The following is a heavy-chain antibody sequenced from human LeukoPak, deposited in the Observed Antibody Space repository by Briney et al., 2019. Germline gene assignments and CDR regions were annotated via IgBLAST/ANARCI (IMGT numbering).Heavy chain of an antibody. V-gene: IGHV3-7*01. J-gene: IGHJ4*02. CDR3: ARVDYDFWSGYFPHTFDY. D-gene: IGHD3-3*01. CDR2: IKQDGSEK. CDR1: GFTFSSYW. Sequence: PGGSLRLSCAASGFTFSSYWMSWVRQAPGKGLEWVANIKQDGSEKYYVDSVKGRFTISRDNAKNSLYLQMNSLRAEDTAMYYCARVDYDFWSGYFPHTFDYWGQGTLVTVSS.